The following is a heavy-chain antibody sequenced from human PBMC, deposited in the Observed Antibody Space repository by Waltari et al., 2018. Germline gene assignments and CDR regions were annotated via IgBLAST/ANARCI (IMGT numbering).Heavy chain of an antibody. V-gene: IGHV1-2*02. Sequence: QVQLVQSGAEVKRPGASVKVSCKASGYMFIAYFIHWVRQAPGQGLEWMGWIKPDNGDTDYAQKFQGRVTMNRDMSTKTAYMELSGLRSDDAAVYYCARDLRIAVSGNFYYGMDIWGQGTTVTVSS. CDR1: GYMFIAYF. D-gene: IGHD6-19*01. CDR3: ARDLRIAVSGNFYYGMDI. J-gene: IGHJ6*02. CDR2: IKPDNGDT.